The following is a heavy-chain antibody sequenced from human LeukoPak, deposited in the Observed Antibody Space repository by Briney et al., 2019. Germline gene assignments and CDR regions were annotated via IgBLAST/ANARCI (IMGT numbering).Heavy chain of an antibody. V-gene: IGHV5-51*01. Sequence: PGESLKISCQAYGYSFTSSWIGWARQMPGKGLEWMAIINPGDSDTRYSPSFQGQVTISADKSISTVYLQWGSLKASDTAMYYCARQPGAGWFDPWGQGTLVTVSS. J-gene: IGHJ5*02. CDR2: INPGDSDT. CDR3: ARQPGAGWFDP. D-gene: IGHD3-10*01. CDR1: GYSFTSSW.